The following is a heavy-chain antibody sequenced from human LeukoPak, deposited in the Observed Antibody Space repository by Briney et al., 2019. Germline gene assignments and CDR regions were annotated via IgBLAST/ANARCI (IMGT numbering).Heavy chain of an antibody. V-gene: IGHV1-46*01. Sequence: ASVKVSCKASGYTFTSYYMHWVRQAPGQGLEWMGIINPSGGSTSYAQKFQGRVTMTRDMSTSTVYMELSSLRSEDAAVYYCAREVTRDTNWFDPWGQGTLVTVSS. CDR2: INPSGGST. CDR3: AREVTRDTNWFDP. J-gene: IGHJ5*02. CDR1: GYTFTSYY. D-gene: IGHD3-10*01.